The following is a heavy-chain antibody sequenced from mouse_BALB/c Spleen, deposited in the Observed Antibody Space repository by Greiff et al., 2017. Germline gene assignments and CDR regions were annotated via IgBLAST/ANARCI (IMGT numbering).Heavy chain of an antibody. J-gene: IGHJ2*01. V-gene: IGHV3-6*02. CDR1: GYSITSGYY. CDR2: ISYDGSN. Sequence: EVKLMESGPGLVKPSQSLSLTCSVTGYSITSGYYWNWIRQFPGNKLEWMGYISYDGSNNYNPSLKNRISITRDTSKNQFFLKLNSVTTEDTATYYCARGVAPFDYWGQGTTLTVSS. CDR3: ARGVAPFDY. D-gene: IGHD1-1*02.